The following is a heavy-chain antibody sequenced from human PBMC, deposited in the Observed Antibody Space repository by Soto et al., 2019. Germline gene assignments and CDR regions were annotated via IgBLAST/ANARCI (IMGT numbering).Heavy chain of an antibody. Sequence: GGSLRLPCAASGFTFSSYGMHWVRQAPGKGLEWVAVIWYDGSNKYYADSVKGRFTISRDNSKNTLYLQMNSLRAEDTAVYYCARDTDFEPPLSPPYMDVWGKGTTVTVS. J-gene: IGHJ6*03. D-gene: IGHD3-9*01. V-gene: IGHV3-33*01. CDR1: GFTFSSYG. CDR2: IWYDGSNK. CDR3: ARDTDFEPPLSPPYMDV.